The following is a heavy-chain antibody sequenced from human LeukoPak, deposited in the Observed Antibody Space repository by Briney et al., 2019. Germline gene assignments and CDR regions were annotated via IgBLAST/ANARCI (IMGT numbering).Heavy chain of an antibody. V-gene: IGHV3-11*01. CDR3: ARDPYGSGSKPQYYYYYMDV. D-gene: IGHD3-10*01. CDR2: ISSSGSTI. J-gene: IGHJ6*03. CDR1: GFTFSDYY. Sequence: GGSLRLSCAASGFTFSDYYMSWIRQAPGKGLEWVSYISSSGSTIYYADSVKGRFTISRDNAKNSLYLQMNSLRAEDTAVYYCARDPYGSGSKPQYYYYYMDVWGKGTTVTVSS.